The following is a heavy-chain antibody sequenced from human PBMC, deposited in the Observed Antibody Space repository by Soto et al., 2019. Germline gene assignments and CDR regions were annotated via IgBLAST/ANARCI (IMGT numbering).Heavy chain of an antibody. CDR3: EKAWTGDTCQCLDV. D-gene: IGHD3-3*01. CDR1: GFTFSNYA. J-gene: IGHJ6*02. V-gene: IGHV3-23*01. CDR2: FSGSGGST. Sequence: EVQLLESGGGLVQPGGSLRLSCAAAGFTFSNYALTWVRQSPGKGLEWVSTFSGSGGSTYYADSVRGRFTISRDNSKNTLCLQMNSLRVEATAIYDCEKAWTGDTCQCLDVWGQGTTVCVSS.